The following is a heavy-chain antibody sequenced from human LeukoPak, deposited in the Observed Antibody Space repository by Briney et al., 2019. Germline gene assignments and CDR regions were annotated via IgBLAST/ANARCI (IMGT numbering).Heavy chain of an antibody. V-gene: IGHV4-59*08. J-gene: IGHJ5*02. CDR3: ARGNGDQLNWFDP. D-gene: IGHD4-17*01. Sequence: YPSETLSLTCTVSGGSISSYYWSWIRQPPGKGLEWIGYIYYSGSTNYNPSLKSRVTISVDTSKNQFSLKLSSVTAADTAVYYCARGNGDQLNWFDPWGQGTLVTVSS. CDR1: GGSISSYY. CDR2: IYYSGST.